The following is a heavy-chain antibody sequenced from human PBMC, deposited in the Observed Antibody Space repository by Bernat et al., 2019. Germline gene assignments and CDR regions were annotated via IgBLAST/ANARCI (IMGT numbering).Heavy chain of an antibody. CDR2: ISGSGGST. Sequence: EVQLLESGGGLVQPGGSLRLSCAASGFTFSSYAMSWVRQAPGKGLEWVSAISGSGGSTYYADYVKGRFTISRDNSKNTLYLQMNSLRAEDTAVYYCAKCPIRPTEFDYWGQGTLVTASS. CDR3: AKCPIRPTEFDY. V-gene: IGHV3-23*01. CDR1: GFTFSSYA. J-gene: IGHJ4*02.